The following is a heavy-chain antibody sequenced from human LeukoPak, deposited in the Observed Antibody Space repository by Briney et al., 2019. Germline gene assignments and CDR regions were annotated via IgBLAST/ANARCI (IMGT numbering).Heavy chain of an antibody. Sequence: GGSLRLSCVASRFTFGNYGMHWVRQAPGKGLEWVAVISYDGSNKYYADSVKGRFTISRDNSKNTLYLQMNSLRAEDTAVYYCAVYDSTFDAFDIWGQGTMVTVSS. V-gene: IGHV3-30*03. CDR2: ISYDGSNK. CDR1: RFTFGNYG. J-gene: IGHJ3*02. D-gene: IGHD3-22*01. CDR3: AVYDSTFDAFDI.